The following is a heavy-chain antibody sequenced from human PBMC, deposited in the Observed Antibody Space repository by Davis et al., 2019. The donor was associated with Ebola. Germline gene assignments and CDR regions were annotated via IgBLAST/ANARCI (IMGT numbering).Heavy chain of an antibody. J-gene: IGHJ5*01. D-gene: IGHD2-15*01. CDR3: ARDVSGGNSWWLDF. CDR2: INPNGGIT. Sequence: ASVKVSCKASGYTFINHWMHWVRQAPGQGLEWMGVINPNGGITRYSQQFQGKITMTRDTSASTDYMELRSLRSEDTAVYYCARDVSGGNSWWLDFWGQGTLVTVNS. V-gene: IGHV1-46*01. CDR1: GYTFINHW.